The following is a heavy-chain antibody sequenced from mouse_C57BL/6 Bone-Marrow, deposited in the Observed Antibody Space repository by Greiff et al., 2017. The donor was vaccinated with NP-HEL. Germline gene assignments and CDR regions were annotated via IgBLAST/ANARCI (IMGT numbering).Heavy chain of an antibody. CDR3: TRGYDKAY. V-gene: IGHV1-15*01. CDR1: GYTFTDYE. D-gene: IGHD2-10*02. J-gene: IGHJ3*01. CDR2: IDPETGGT. Sequence: QVQLQQSGAELVRPGASVTLSCKASGYTFTDYEMHWVKQTPVHGLEWIGAIDPETGGTAYNQKFKGKAILTADKSSSTAYMELRSLTSEDSAVYYCTRGYDKAYWGQGTLVTVSA.